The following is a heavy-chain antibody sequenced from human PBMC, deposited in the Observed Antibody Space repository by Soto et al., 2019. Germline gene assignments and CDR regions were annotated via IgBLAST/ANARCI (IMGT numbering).Heavy chain of an antibody. CDR3: ARVEYSSSPADY. V-gene: IGHV3-30-3*01. Sequence: GGSLRLSCAASGFTFSSYAMHWVRQAPGKGLEWVAVISYDGSNKYYADSVKGRFTISRDNSKNTLYLQMNSLRAEDTAVYYCARVEYSSSPADYWGQGTLVTVS. J-gene: IGHJ4*02. D-gene: IGHD6-6*01. CDR2: ISYDGSNK. CDR1: GFTFSSYA.